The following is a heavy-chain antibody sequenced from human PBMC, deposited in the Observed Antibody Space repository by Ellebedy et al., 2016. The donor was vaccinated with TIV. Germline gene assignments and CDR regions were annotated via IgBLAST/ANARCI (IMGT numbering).Heavy chain of an antibody. Sequence: MPSDTLSLTCTVSGGSVSSGRYYWSWIRQPPGKGLEWVGYIYYSVSTNYNPSLKSRVTIAIDTSKNQFSLRLTSVTAADTAVYYCARDDPAGWLDPWGQGTLVTVSS. CDR1: GGSVSSGRYY. CDR2: IYYSVST. V-gene: IGHV4-61*01. J-gene: IGHJ5*02. D-gene: IGHD3-10*01. CDR3: ARDDPAGWLDP.